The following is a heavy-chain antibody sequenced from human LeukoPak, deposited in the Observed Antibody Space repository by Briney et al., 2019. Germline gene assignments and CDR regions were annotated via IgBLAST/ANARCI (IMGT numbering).Heavy chain of an antibody. J-gene: IGHJ6*03. Sequence: ASVKVSCKASGYTFTSYGISWVRQAPGQGLEWMGWSSAYNGNTNYAQKPQDRVTMTTDTSTSTAYMELRSLRSDDTAVYYCARDRGTPVGNFYYYYYYLDVWGKGTKVTVSS. D-gene: IGHD3-10*01. V-gene: IGHV1-18*01. CDR2: SSAYNGNT. CDR3: ARDRGTPVGNFYYYYYYLDV. CDR1: GYTFTSYG.